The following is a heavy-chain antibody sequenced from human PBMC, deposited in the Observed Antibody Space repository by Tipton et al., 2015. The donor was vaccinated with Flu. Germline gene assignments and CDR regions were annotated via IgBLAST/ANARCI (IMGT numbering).Heavy chain of an antibody. J-gene: IGHJ4*02. Sequence: TLSLTCTVSGDSISSGSYYWSWIRQPAGKGLEWIGRIYTHVNTNYNPSLKSRVTIAVDTSKNHFSLKLSSVTVADTAVYFCAREPIGSYGSVSYYNIWGQGTLVTVSS. V-gene: IGHV4-61*02. CDR2: IYTHVNT. D-gene: IGHD3-10*01. CDR1: GDSISSGSYY. CDR3: AREPIGSYGSVSYYNI.